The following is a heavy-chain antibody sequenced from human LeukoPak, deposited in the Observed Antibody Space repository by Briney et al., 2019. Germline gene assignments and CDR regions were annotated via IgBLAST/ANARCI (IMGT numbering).Heavy chain of an antibody. CDR3: ARDGDAYSSGWL. J-gene: IGHJ4*02. CDR2: IWYDGSNK. Sequence: GGSLRLSCAASGFTFSSYGMHWVRQAPGKGLEWVAVIWYDGSNKYYADSVKGRFTISRDNSKNTLYLQVNSLRAEDTAVYYCARDGDAYSSGWLWGQGTLVTVSS. CDR1: GFTFSSYG. D-gene: IGHD6-19*01. V-gene: IGHV3-33*01.